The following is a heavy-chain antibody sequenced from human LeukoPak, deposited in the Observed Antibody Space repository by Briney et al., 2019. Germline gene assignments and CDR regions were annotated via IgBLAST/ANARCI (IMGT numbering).Heavy chain of an antibody. CDR2: IYYSGSA. Sequence: PSETLSLTCTVSGGSISSSSYYWGWIRHSPGKGLEWIGSIYYSGSAYYNPSLKSRVTISVETSKTQFSLKLNSVTAADTAVYYCARHDFSGSYSSFDPWGQGTLVTVSS. D-gene: IGHD1-26*01. V-gene: IGHV4-39*01. CDR1: GGSISSSSYY. J-gene: IGHJ5*02. CDR3: ARHDFSGSYSSFDP.